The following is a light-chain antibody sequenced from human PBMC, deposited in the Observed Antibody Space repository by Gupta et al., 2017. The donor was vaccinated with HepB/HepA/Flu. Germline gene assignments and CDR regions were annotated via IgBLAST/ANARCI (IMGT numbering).Light chain of an antibody. J-gene: IGLJ3*02. CDR2: KSN. CDR3: SAWDNSLTSWM. Sequence: QSVLTQPPSASGTPGQRVTLSCSGSSSNIGSHYIYWYQQLPGTAPKLLIYKSNQRPSGVPDRFSGSKSGTSASLAIIWLRSEDEADYYCSAWDNSLTSWMFGGGTKLTVL. CDR1: SSNIGSHY. V-gene: IGLV1-47*01.